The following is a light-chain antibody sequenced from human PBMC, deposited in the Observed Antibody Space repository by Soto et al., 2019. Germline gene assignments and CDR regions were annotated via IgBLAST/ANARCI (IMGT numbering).Light chain of an antibody. Sequence: EIVLTQSPGPLSLYPGEKATLSCRASQSVSSSYLAWYQQKPGQAPRLLIYGASSRATGIPDRFSGSGSGTDFTLTISRLEPEDFAVYYCQQYGSSPWTFGQGTKVDIK. CDR3: QQYGSSPWT. J-gene: IGKJ1*01. V-gene: IGKV3-20*01. CDR1: QSVSSSY. CDR2: GAS.